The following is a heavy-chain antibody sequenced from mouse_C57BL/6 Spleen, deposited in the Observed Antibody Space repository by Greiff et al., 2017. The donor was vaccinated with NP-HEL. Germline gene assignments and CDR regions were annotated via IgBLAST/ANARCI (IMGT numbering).Heavy chain of an antibody. J-gene: IGHJ1*03. CDR1: GYTFTSYD. V-gene: IGHV1-85*01. Sequence: QVQLQQSGPELVKPGASVKLSCKASGYTFTSYDINWVKQRPGQGLEWIGWIYPRDGSTKYNEKFKGKATLTVDTSSSTAYMELHSLTSEDSAVYFCARSLPYYYGSSYGYFDVWGTGTTVTVSS. CDR2: IYPRDGST. D-gene: IGHD1-1*01. CDR3: ARSLPYYYGSSYGYFDV.